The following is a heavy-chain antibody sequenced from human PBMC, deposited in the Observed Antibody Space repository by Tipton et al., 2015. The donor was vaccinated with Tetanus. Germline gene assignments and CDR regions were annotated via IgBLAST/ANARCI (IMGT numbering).Heavy chain of an antibody. J-gene: IGHJ6*02. CDR2: IDPNSGGT. CDR3: ARDRGDYIYYGMDV. Sequence: QLVQSGAEVKKPGASVKVSCKASGYTFTGYYMYWVRQAPGQGLEWMGWIDPNSGGTVYAQKFQGRVTMTRDTSISTAYMELRILRSDDTAVYYCARDRGDYIYYGMDVWGPGTTVTVS. D-gene: IGHD3-22*01. V-gene: IGHV1-2*02. CDR1: GYTFTGYY.